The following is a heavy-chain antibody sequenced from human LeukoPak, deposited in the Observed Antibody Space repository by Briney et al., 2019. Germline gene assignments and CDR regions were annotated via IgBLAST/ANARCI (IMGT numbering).Heavy chain of an antibody. J-gene: IGHJ3*02. CDR2: IYHSGST. CDR3: ATVYSSGWYAGDEAFDI. Sequence: SGTLSLTCAVSGGSISSSNWWSWVRQPPRKGLEWIGEIYHSGSTNYNPSLKSRVTISVDKSKNQFSLKLSSVTAADTAVYYCATVYSSGWYAGDEAFDIWGQGTMVTVSS. D-gene: IGHD6-19*01. CDR1: GGSISSSNW. V-gene: IGHV4-4*02.